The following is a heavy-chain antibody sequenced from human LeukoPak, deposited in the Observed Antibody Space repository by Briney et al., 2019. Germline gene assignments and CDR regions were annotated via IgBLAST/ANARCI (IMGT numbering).Heavy chain of an antibody. CDR2: IKQDGSEK. Sequence: GGSLRLSCAASGFTFSSYWMSWVRQAPGKGLEWVANIKQDGSEKYYVDSVKGRFTISRDNAKNSLYLQMNSLRAEDTAVYYCARDYCGYRGSCYFDYWGQGTLVTVSS. V-gene: IGHV3-7*01. J-gene: IGHJ4*02. D-gene: IGHD5-12*01. CDR3: ARDYCGYRGSCYFDY. CDR1: GFTFSSYW.